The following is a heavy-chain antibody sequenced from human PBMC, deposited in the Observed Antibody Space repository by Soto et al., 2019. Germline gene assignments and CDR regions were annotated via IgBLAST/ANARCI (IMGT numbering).Heavy chain of an antibody. CDR1: GFTFGDYA. D-gene: IGHD2-15*01. V-gene: IGHV3-49*03. J-gene: IGHJ4*02. CDR3: TRGMVVTSPTFDY. Sequence: EVQLVESGGGLVQPGRSLRLSCTASGFTFGDYAMSWFRQAPGKGLEWVGFIRSKAYGGTTEYAASVKGRFTISRDDSKSIAYLQMNSLKTEDTAVYYCTRGMVVTSPTFDYWGQGTLVTVSS. CDR2: IRSKAYGGTT.